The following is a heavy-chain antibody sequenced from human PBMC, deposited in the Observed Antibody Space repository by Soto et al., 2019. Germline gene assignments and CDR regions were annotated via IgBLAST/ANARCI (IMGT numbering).Heavy chain of an antibody. D-gene: IGHD1-26*01. CDR1: GYTLTSFF. CDR2: INPGYPAGRST. CDR3: AREAIVAGATTGMDV. V-gene: IGHV1-46*01. J-gene: IGHJ6*02. Sequence: GASVKVSCKASGYTLTSFFMHWVRQAPGQGLEWMGVINPGYPAGRSTTYAQKFQGRVTMTTDTSTSTVYMELRRLRFDDTAVYXCAREAIVAGATTGMDVWGQGTKVTVSS.